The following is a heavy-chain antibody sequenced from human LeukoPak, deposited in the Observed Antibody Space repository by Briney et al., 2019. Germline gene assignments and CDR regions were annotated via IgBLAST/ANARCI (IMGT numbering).Heavy chain of an antibody. J-gene: IGHJ6*02. Sequence: SETLSLTCAVYGGSFSGYYWSWIRQPPGKGLEWIGEINHSGSTNYNPSLKSRVTISADTFKNHFSLIVTSLTAADTAVYYCAAAPILRGEGGEHYKYGMDVWGQGTTVIVSS. D-gene: IGHD2-2*02. CDR1: GGSFSGYY. V-gene: IGHV4-34*01. CDR3: AAAPILRGEGGEHYKYGMDV. CDR2: INHSGST.